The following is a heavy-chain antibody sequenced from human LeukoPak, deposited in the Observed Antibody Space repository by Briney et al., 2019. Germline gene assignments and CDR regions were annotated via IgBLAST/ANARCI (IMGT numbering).Heavy chain of an antibody. CDR3: ARVRYYYDSSHD. CDR1: GFSISSGYY. J-gene: IGHJ4*02. CDR2: IYHSGST. Sequence: SETLSLTCTVSGFSISSGYYWGWIRQPPGKGLEWIGTIYHSGSTYYNPSLKSRVTISVDTSKNQFSLRLSSVTAADTAFYYCARVRYYYDSSHDWGQGTLVTVSS. D-gene: IGHD3-22*01. V-gene: IGHV4-38-2*02.